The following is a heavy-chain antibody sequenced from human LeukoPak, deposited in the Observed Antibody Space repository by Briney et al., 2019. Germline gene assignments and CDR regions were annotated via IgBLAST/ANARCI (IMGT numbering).Heavy chain of an antibody. CDR2: ISAYNGNT. J-gene: IGHJ5*02. V-gene: IGHV1-18*01. Sequence: GASVKVSCKASGYTFTSYGISWVRQAPGQGLEWMGWISAYNGNTNYAQKLQGRVTMTTDTSTSTAYMELRSLRSDDTAVYYCARGVADYGDYGWFDPWGQGTLVTVSS. CDR3: ARGVADYGDYGWFDP. CDR1: GYTFTSYG. D-gene: IGHD4-17*01.